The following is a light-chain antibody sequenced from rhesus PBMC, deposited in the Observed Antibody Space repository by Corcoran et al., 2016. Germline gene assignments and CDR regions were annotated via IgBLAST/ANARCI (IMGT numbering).Light chain of an antibody. CDR1: QGICNY. Sequence: DIQMTKSPSSLSASVGDRVTITCRASQGICNYLAWYQQKPGKAPKLLTDGASTLQSGVHSRFSGSGSGTDFTLTISSLQPEEFATYYCQHHNSYPRTFGQGTKVEIK. V-gene: IGKV1-25*01. J-gene: IGKJ1*01. CDR3: QHHNSYPRT. CDR2: GAS.